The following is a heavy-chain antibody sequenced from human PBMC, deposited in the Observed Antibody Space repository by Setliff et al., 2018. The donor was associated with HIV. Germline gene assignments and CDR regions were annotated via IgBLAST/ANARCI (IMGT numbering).Heavy chain of an antibody. D-gene: IGHD2-15*01. CDR1: GGSISNSSHY. CDR2: INYSGNT. V-gene: IGHV4-39*01. Sequence: SETLSLTCTVSGGSISNSSHYWDWIRQPPGKGLEWIGTINYSGNTYDNPSLKSRVTISVDTSKNQFSLKLSSVTAADTAVYYCARHPPYCSGGSCYRGRGYYFDYWGQGTLVTVSS. J-gene: IGHJ4*02. CDR3: ARHPPYCSGGSCYRGRGYYFDY.